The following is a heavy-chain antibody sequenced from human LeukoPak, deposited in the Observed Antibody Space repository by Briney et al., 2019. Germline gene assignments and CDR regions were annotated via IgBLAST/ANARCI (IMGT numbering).Heavy chain of an antibody. J-gene: IGHJ6*02. CDR2: ISYDGSNK. CDR1: GFTFSSYA. Sequence: GGSLRLSCAASGFTFSSYAMHWVRQAPGKGLEWVAVISYDGSNKYYADSVKGRFTISRDNSKNTLYLQMNSLRAEDTAVYYCARSIVGATGAYYYYYGMDVWGQGTTVTVSS. V-gene: IGHV3-30-3*01. D-gene: IGHD1-26*01. CDR3: ARSIVGATGAYYYYYGMDV.